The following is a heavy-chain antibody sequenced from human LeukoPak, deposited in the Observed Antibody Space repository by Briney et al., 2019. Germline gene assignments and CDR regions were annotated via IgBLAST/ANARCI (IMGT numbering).Heavy chain of an antibody. CDR1: GFTFSRYY. CDR2: INSDGSST. Sequence: GGSLRLSCAASGFTFSRYYMHWVRQAPGEGLVWVSRINSDGSSTTYADSVKGRFTISRDNAKNTLYLQMNSLKVGDTAVYYCTRVFVGDEYSSSGYWGQGTLVTVSS. J-gene: IGHJ4*02. D-gene: IGHD6-13*01. V-gene: IGHV3-74*01. CDR3: TRVFVGDEYSSSGY.